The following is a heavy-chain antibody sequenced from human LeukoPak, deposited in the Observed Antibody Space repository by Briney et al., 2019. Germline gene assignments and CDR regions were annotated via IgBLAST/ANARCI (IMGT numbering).Heavy chain of an antibody. J-gene: IGHJ4*02. Sequence: GESLKISCKGSGYSFTSYWIGWVRQMPGKGLEWMGRIDPSDSYTNYSPSFQGHVTISADKSISTAYLQWSSLKASDTAMYYCARQEYYYDSSGYYSSGDYWGQETLVTVSS. CDR1: GYSFTSYW. CDR2: IDPSDSYT. D-gene: IGHD3-22*01. CDR3: ARQEYYYDSSGYYSSGDY. V-gene: IGHV5-10-1*01.